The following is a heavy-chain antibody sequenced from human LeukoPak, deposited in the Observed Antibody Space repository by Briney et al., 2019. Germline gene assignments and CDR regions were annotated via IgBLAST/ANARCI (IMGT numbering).Heavy chain of an antibody. V-gene: IGHV3-30*02. D-gene: IGHD3-10*01. CDR1: GFTFSTYG. CDR2: IRYDGTNQ. CDR3: ATDLRSPFDY. Sequence: PGGSLRLSCAASGFTFSTYGMHWVRQAPGKGLEWVAFIRYDGTNQFYADSVKGRFTISRDNSKNTLYLQMNSLRAEDTALYYCATDLRSPFDYWGQGTLVTVSS. J-gene: IGHJ4*02.